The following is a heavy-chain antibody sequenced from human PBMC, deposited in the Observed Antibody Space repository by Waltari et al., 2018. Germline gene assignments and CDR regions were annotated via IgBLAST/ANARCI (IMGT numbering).Heavy chain of an antibody. CDR2: ISSSSSYI. CDR1: GLTFRSYS. Sequence: EVKLVESGGGLVKPGGSLRLSCAAYGLTFRSYSMTWVRQAPGNGLEWVSSISSSSSYIYYADSVKGRFTISRDNAKNSLYLQMNSLRAEDTAVYYCARDRSSGWLGDYWGQGTLVTVSS. J-gene: IGHJ4*02. V-gene: IGHV3-21*01. CDR3: ARDRSSGWLGDY. D-gene: IGHD6-19*01.